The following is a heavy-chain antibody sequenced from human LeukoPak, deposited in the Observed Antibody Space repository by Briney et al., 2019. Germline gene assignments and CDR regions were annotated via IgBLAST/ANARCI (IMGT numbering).Heavy chain of an antibody. CDR1: GFTFSSYG. Sequence: GGSLRLSCAASGFTFSSYGMSWVRQAPGKGLEWVSAISGSGGSTYYADSVKGRFTISRDNSENTLYLQMNSLRAEDTAVYYCAKDRVVYYYYYYMDVWGKGTTVTISS. V-gene: IGHV3-23*01. CDR3: AKDRVVYYYYYYMDV. J-gene: IGHJ6*03. CDR2: ISGSGGST. D-gene: IGHD2-15*01.